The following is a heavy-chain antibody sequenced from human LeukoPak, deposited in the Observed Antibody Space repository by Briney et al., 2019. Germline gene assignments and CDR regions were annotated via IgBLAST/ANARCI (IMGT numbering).Heavy chain of an antibody. CDR1: GGSFSGYY. V-gene: IGHV4-34*01. D-gene: IGHD6-19*01. J-gene: IGHJ3*02. CDR2: INHSGST. Sequence: SETLSLTCAVYGGSFSGYYWSWIRQPPGKGLEWIGEINHSGSTNYNPSLKSRVTISVDTSKNQFSLKLSSVTAADTAVYYCARHLRYSSGNDAFDIWGQGTMVTVSS. CDR3: ARHLRYSSGNDAFDI.